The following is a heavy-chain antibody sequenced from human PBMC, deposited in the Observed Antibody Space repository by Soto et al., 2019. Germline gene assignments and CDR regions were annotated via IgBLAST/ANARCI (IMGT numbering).Heavy chain of an antibody. CDR2: IYPGDSDT. D-gene: IGHD2-2*02. CDR1: GYSFTTYW. J-gene: IGHJ4*02. CDR3: ARQEYCISTTCYNYFDY. V-gene: IGHV5-51*01. Sequence: GESLKISCKGSGYSFTTYWIGWVRQMPGKGLEWMGIIYPGDSDTRYSPSFQGQVTISADKSISTAYLQWSSLKASDTAMYYCARQEYCISTTCYNYFDYWGQGALVTVSS.